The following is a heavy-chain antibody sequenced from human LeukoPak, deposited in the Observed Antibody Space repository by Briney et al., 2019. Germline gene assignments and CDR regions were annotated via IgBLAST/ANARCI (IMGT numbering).Heavy chain of an antibody. V-gene: IGHV3-53*04. D-gene: IGHD1-26*01. CDR1: GFTVSSNY. CDR2: IYSGGST. J-gene: IGHJ6*02. Sequence: PGGSLRLSCAASGFTVSSNYMSWVRQAPGKGLEWVSVIYSGGSTYYADSVKGRFTISRHNSKNTLYLQMNSLRAEDTAVYYCARAGLVGATTSYYYGMDVWGQGTTVTVSS. CDR3: ARAGLVGATTSYYYGMDV.